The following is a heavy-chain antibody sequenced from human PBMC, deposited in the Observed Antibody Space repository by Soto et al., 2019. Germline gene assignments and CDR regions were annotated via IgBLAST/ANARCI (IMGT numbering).Heavy chain of an antibody. D-gene: IGHD3-10*01. Sequence: EVQLLESGGDLVQPGGSLRLSCAASGFSFSTYAMSWVRQAPGKGLEWVSTISSSGVNTYYTDSVKGRFTISRDNSKDTLYLQINSLRAEDTAIYYCAKRPTSTGFGDPFDVWGQGIMVTVSS. CDR3: AKRPTSTGFGDPFDV. CDR1: GFSFSTYA. CDR2: ISSSGVNT. J-gene: IGHJ3*01. V-gene: IGHV3-23*01.